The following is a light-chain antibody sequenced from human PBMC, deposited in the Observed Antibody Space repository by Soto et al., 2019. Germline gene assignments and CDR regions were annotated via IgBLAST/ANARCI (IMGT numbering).Light chain of an antibody. J-gene: IGLJ3*02. CDR2: GNS. Sequence: QPVLTQPPSVSGAPGQRVTISCTGSSSNIGAGYDVHWYQQLPGTAPKLLIYGNSNRPSGVPDRFSGSKSGTSASLAITGLQAEDEADYYCQSYDCSLSALFGGGTKLTVL. CDR3: QSYDCSLSAL. CDR1: SSNIGAGYD. V-gene: IGLV1-40*01.